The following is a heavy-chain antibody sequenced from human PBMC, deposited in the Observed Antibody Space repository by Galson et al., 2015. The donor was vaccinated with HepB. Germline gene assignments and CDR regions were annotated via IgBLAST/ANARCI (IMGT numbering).Heavy chain of an antibody. Sequence: SVKVSCKASGGTFSSYAISWVRQAPGQGLEWMGGIIPIFGTANYAQKFQGRVTITADKSTSTAYMELSSLRSEDTAVYYCARDSSGWNTYYYYYGMDVWGQGTTVTVSS. J-gene: IGHJ6*02. CDR1: GGTFSSYA. V-gene: IGHV1-69*06. CDR3: ARDSSGWNTYYYYYGMDV. D-gene: IGHD6-19*01. CDR2: IIPIFGTA.